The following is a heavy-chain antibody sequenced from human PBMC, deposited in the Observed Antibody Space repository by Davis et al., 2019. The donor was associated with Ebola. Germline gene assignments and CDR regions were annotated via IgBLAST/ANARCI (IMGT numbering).Heavy chain of an antibody. D-gene: IGHD5-12*01. Sequence: ASVKVSCKASGYTFTGYYMHWVRQAPGQGLEWMGRINPNSGATNYAQKFQGRVTMTRDRSISTAYMELSSLRSDDTAVYYCARDSFGGYYSFDNWGQGTLVTVSS. CDR2: INPNSGAT. J-gene: IGHJ4*02. CDR3: ARDSFGGYYSFDN. CDR1: GYTFTGYY. V-gene: IGHV1-2*06.